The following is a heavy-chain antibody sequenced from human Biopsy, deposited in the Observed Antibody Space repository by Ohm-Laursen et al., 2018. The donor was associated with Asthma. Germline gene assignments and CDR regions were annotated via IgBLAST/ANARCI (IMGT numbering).Heavy chain of an antibody. CDR3: VRGSSSWHHGPFHYYYGLDV. J-gene: IGHJ6*02. Sequence: TLSLTCRLSSGSGGYMRSGNYYWGWIRQPPGKGLEWIGSIYYSGTTYYNPSLESRVTVPADTSKNQFSLKLTSATAADTAVYYCVRGSSSWHHGPFHYYYGLDVWGQGTTATVSS. D-gene: IGHD6-13*01. V-gene: IGHV4-39*01. CDR2: IYYSGTT. CDR1: GGYMRSGNYY.